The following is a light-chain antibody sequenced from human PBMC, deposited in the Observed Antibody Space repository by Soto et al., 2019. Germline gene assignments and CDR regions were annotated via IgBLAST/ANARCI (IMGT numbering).Light chain of an antibody. Sequence: VLTQGRDTLSLTTGERATLSCRASQSVSSNSLAWYQQKYGQAPRLLIYDVSSRATGIPDRFSGSGSGKDFTLTISRLEPEDFAVYYCQQYGSSPRTFGQGTKVDIK. CDR1: QSVSSNS. CDR3: QQYGSSPRT. J-gene: IGKJ1*01. V-gene: IGKV3-20*01. CDR2: DVS.